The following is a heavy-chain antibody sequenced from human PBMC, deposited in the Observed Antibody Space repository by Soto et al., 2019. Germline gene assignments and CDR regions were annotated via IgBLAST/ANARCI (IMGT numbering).Heavy chain of an antibody. CDR2: ISGSGGTT. J-gene: IGHJ3*02. CDR3: ARLGRRTVTTFPDAFDI. CDR1: GFTFSTYA. V-gene: IGHV3-23*01. D-gene: IGHD4-17*01. Sequence: PGGSLRLSCAASGFTFSTYAMTWVRQGPGKGLEYLSAISGSGGTTYYPDSVKGRFTISRDNSKNTLYLQMNSLRAEDTAVYYCARLGRRTVTTFPDAFDIWGQGTMVTVSS.